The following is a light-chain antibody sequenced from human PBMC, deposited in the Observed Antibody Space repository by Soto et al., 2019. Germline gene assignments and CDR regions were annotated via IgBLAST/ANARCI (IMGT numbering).Light chain of an antibody. J-gene: IGKJ4*01. CDR1: QSVSSN. CDR3: QQYNYGLT. CDR2: DAS. Sequence: EIVMTQSPATLSVSPGERATLSCRASQSVSSNLAWYQQKPGQAPRLIIYDASTRATGIPARLSGSGSGTDFPLTISSLQSEDFAVYYWQQYNYGLTFGGGTKVEIK. V-gene: IGKV3-15*01.